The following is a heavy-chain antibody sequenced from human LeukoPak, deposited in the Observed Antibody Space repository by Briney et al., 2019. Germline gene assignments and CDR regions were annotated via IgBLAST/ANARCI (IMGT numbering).Heavy chain of an antibody. CDR2: ISAYNGNT. CDR1: GGTFSSYA. V-gene: IGHV1-18*01. J-gene: IGHJ4*02. D-gene: IGHD6-19*01. CDR3: ARVGATVAAGY. Sequence: ASVKVSCKASGGTFSSYAIGWVRQAPGQGLEWMGWISAYNGNTNYAQKLQGRVTMTTDTSTSTAYMELRSLRSDDTAVYYCARVGATVAAGYWGQGTLVTVSS.